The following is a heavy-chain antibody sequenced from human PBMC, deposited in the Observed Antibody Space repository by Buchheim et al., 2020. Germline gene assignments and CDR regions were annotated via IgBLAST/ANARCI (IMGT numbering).Heavy chain of an antibody. V-gene: IGHV4-34*01. Sequence: QVQLQQWGAGLLKPSETLSLTCAVYGGSFSGYYWSWIRQPPGKGLEWIGEINHSGSTNYNPSLKSRVTISVDTSKNQFSLKLSSVTAADTAVYYCARAFVLGIWGSYRYRGGYFDYWGQGTL. CDR2: INHSGST. CDR3: ARAFVLGIWGSYRYRGGYFDY. D-gene: IGHD3-16*02. J-gene: IGHJ4*02. CDR1: GGSFSGYY.